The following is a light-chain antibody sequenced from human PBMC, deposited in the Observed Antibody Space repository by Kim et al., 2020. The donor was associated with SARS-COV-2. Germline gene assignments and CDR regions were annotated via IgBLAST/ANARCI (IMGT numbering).Light chain of an antibody. CDR1: QSVSIN. V-gene: IGKV1-39*01. J-gene: IGKJ2*03. Sequence: DIEMTQSPSALSASVGDRVTTTCRASQSVSINLNWYQQKPGKAPRLLIYAASSLQSGVPSRFSGSGSGTGFTLTISSLQPEDFAIYYCQQTFSTQYSFGQGTKLEI. CDR2: AAS. CDR3: QQTFSTQYS.